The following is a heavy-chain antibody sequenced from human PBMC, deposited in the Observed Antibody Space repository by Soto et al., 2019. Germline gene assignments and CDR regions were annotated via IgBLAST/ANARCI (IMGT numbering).Heavy chain of an antibody. V-gene: IGHV3-15*01. CDR3: TTDLWRIAVVVGSTGYFNP. J-gene: IGHJ5*02. D-gene: IGHD2-15*01. CDR1: VFTFSSYA. CDR2: IKSKSDGGTT. Sequence: PGGSLRLSCAASVFTFSSYAMSWVRQAPGKGLDWVGRIKSKSDGGTTEYAAPVRGRFTISRDDSKNTLYLQMNSLKTEDTAVYYCTTDLWRIAVVVGSTGYFNPWGQGTPVT.